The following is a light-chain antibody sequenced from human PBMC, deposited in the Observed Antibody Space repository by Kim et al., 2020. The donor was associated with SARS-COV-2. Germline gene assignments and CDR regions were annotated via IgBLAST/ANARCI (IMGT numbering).Light chain of an antibody. CDR1: QDISNY. Sequence: DIQMTQSPSSLSASVGDRVTITCQASQDISNYLNWYQQKPGKAPKLLIYDASNLETGVPSRFSGSGSGTDFTFTISSLQPEDIATYYCQQYDNLYGFGQGTKLEI. V-gene: IGKV1-33*01. CDR2: DAS. CDR3: QQYDNLYG. J-gene: IGKJ2*03.